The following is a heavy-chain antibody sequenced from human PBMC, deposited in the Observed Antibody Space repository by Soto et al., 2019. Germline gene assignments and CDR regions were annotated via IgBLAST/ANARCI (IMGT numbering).Heavy chain of an antibody. D-gene: IGHD6-19*01. CDR3: ARAIVYRRGGPTYYYYGMDV. J-gene: IGHJ6*02. Sequence: ASVKVSCKASGYTFTSYGISWVRQAPGQGLEWMGWISAYNGNTNYAQKLQGRVTMTTDTSTSTAYMELRSLRSDDTAVYYCARAIVYRRGGPTYYYYGMDVWGQGTTVTVSS. CDR2: ISAYNGNT. CDR1: GYTFTSYG. V-gene: IGHV1-18*01.